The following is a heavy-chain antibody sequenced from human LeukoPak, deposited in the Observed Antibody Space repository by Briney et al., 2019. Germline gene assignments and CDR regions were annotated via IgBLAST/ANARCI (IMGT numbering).Heavy chain of an antibody. CDR1: GFSFSRYG. CDR2: SSYDGNNQ. J-gene: IGHJ3*02. CDR3: AKDIGHGDPDAFDI. V-gene: IGHV3-30*18. Sequence: GESLRLSCAASGFSFSRYGMHWVRQAPGKGLEWLAVSSYDGNNQYYADSVKGRLTISRDNAKNSLYLQMNSLRAEDTALYYCAKDIGHGDPDAFDIWGQGTMVTVSS. D-gene: IGHD4-17*01.